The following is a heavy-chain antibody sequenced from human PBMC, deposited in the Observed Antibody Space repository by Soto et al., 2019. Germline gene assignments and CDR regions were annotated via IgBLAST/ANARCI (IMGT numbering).Heavy chain of an antibody. CDR2: IYYSGST. D-gene: IGHD3-3*01. Sequence: SETLSLTCTVSGGSISSYYWSWIRQPPGKGLEWIGYIYYSGSTNYNPSLKSRVTISVDTSKNQFSLKLSSVTAADTAVYYCARRGASGYSRGWDYYYYGMDVWGQGTTVTVSS. CDR1: GGSISSYY. V-gene: IGHV4-59*01. J-gene: IGHJ6*02. CDR3: ARRGASGYSRGWDYYYYGMDV.